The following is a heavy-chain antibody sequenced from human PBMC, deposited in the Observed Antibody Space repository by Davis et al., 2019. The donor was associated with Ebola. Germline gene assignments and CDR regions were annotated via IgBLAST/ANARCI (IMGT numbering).Heavy chain of an antibody. D-gene: IGHD2-15*01. V-gene: IGHV1-46*01. Sequence: ASVKVSCKASGGTFTSYYMHWVRQAPGQGLEWMGIINPSGGSTSYAQKFQSRVTMTRDTSTSTVYMELSSLRSEDTAVYYCARDLIVVVVAATSGYYYYGMDVWGQGTTVTVSS. CDR3: ARDLIVVVVAATSGYYYYGMDV. CDR1: GGTFTSYY. CDR2: INPSGGST. J-gene: IGHJ6*02.